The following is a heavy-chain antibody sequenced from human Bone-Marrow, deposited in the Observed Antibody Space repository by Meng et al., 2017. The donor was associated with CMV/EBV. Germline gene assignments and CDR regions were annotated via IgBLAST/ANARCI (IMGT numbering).Heavy chain of an antibody. V-gene: IGHV3-21*01. CDR1: GFTFSSYS. Sequence: GGSLRLSCAASGFTFSSYSMNWVRQAPGKGLEWVSSISSSSSYIYYADSVKGRFTISRDNAKNPLYLQMNSLRPENTAVYYCAISIVGATLGYYYYGMDVWGQGTTVTVSS. CDR3: AISIVGATLGYYYYGMDV. D-gene: IGHD1-26*01. CDR2: ISSSSSYI. J-gene: IGHJ6*02.